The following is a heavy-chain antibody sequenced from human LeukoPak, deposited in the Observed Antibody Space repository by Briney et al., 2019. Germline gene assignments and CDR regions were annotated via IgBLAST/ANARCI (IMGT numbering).Heavy chain of an antibody. CDR1: GGSISSRSFY. D-gene: IGHD3-10*01. V-gene: IGHV4-31*03. CDR3: ARVQRNYIDY. J-gene: IGHJ4*02. Sequence: SETLSLTCTVSGGSISSRSFYWSWIRQHPGKGLEWIGYIYYSGSTYYNPSLKSRVTISVDTSKNQFSLKLSSVTAADTAVYYCARVQRNYIDYWGQGTLVTVSS. CDR2: IYYSGST.